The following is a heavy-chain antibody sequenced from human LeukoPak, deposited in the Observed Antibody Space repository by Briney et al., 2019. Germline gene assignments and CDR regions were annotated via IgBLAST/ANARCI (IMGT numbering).Heavy chain of an antibody. Sequence: GGSLRLSCAASGFTFSSYELNWVRQAPGKGLEWVSYISSSGSTIYYADSVKGRFTISRDNAKNSLYLQMNSLRAEDTAVYYCARRAAATFDYWGQGTLVTVSS. D-gene: IGHD2-15*01. CDR3: ARRAAATFDY. J-gene: IGHJ4*02. CDR2: ISSSGSTI. V-gene: IGHV3-48*03. CDR1: GFTFSSYE.